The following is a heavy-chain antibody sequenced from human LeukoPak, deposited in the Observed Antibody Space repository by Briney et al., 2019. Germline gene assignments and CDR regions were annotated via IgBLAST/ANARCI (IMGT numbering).Heavy chain of an antibody. CDR2: ITSGGSTI. CDR1: GFTFDDYA. D-gene: IGHD5/OR15-5a*01. V-gene: IGHV3-48*03. J-gene: IGHJ4*02. CDR3: ARDKSISTFDY. Sequence: PGGSLRLSCAASGFTFDDYAMNWVRQAPGKGLEWVSYITSGGSTIYYADSVKGRFTMSRDNAKNSLYLQMNSLRAEDTAVYYCARDKSISTFDYWGQGTLVTVSS.